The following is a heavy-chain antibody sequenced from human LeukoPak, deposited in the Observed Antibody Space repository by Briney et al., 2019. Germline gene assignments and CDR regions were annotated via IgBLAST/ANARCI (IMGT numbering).Heavy chain of an antibody. CDR3: ARGPYAYTSSATLGSYNWFDP. V-gene: IGHV5-51*01. J-gene: IGHJ5*02. CDR1: GYSFTSYW. Sequence: GESLKISCKGSGYSFTSYWIGWVRQMPGKGVEWMGIIYPGDSDTRYSPSFQGQVTISADKSISTDYLQWSSLKASDTAMYYCARGPYAYTSSATLGSYNWFDPWGQGSLVTVSS. D-gene: IGHD2-2*02. CDR2: IYPGDSDT.